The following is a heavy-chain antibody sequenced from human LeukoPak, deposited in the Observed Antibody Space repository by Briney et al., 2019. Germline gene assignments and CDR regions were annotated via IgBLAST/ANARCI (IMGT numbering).Heavy chain of an antibody. Sequence: ASVKVSCKASGYTFTSYYLHWVRQAPGQGLEWLGIINPSSGSATYAQKFQGRVTMTRHTSTSTVYMDLSSLRSEDTAVYYCAGYYYGSGSPIDYWGQGTLVTVSS. CDR2: INPSSGSA. J-gene: IGHJ4*02. D-gene: IGHD3-10*01. CDR3: AGYYYGSGSPIDY. V-gene: IGHV1-46*01. CDR1: GYTFTSYY.